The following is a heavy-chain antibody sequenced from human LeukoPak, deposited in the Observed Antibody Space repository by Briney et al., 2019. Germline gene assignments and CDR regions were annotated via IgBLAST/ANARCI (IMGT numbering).Heavy chain of an antibody. J-gene: IGHJ4*02. CDR3: ARQPAWFGELFRLYYFDY. V-gene: IGHV4-39*01. Sequence: PSETLSLTCTVSGGSMNINNYYWAWIRQSPGKGLEWLGSIYYTGTTYYNPSLDHRVTISVDTSKNQFSLKLSSVTAADTAVYYCARQPAWFGELFRLYYFDYWGQGTLVTVSS. CDR2: IYYTGTT. CDR1: GGSMNINNYY. D-gene: IGHD3-10*01.